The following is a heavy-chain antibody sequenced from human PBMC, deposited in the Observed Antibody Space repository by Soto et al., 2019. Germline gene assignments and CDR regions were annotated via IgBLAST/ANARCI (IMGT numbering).Heavy chain of an antibody. J-gene: IGHJ6*02. D-gene: IGHD3-22*01. CDR2: ISGSGGST. Sequence: PGGSLRLSCAASGFTFSSYAMSWVRQAPGKGLEWVSAISGSGGSTYYADSVKGRFTISRDNSKNTLYLQMNSLRAEDTAVYYCAKDSYYEVFGPGEKGGMDVWGQGTTVTVSS. CDR1: GFTFSSYA. CDR3: AKDSYYEVFGPGEKGGMDV. V-gene: IGHV3-23*01.